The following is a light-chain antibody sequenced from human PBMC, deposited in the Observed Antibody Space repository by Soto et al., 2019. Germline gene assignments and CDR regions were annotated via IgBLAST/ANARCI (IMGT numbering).Light chain of an antibody. CDR3: QQFYATPYT. CDR2: WAS. V-gene: IGKV4-1*01. Sequence: DIVMTQSPDSLAVSLGERATINCKSSQSVLYSSNNKNYLAWYQQKPGQPPTLLIYWASTRESGVPDRFSGSGSGTDFTLTISSLQAEDVAVYYCQQFYATPYTFGKGTKVDIK. J-gene: IGKJ2*01. CDR1: QSVLYSSNNKNY.